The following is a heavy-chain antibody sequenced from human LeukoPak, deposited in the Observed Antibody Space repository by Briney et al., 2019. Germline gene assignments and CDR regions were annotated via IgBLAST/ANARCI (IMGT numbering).Heavy chain of an antibody. Sequence: GASVKVSCKASGYTFTGYYMHWVRQAPGQGLEWMRWINPNSGGTNYAQKFQGRVTMTRDTSISTAYMELSRLRSDDTAVYYCARDLRRTNYYDSSGYYGYWGQGTLVTVSS. CDR1: GYTFTGYY. CDR2: INPNSGGT. V-gene: IGHV1-2*02. CDR3: ARDLRRTNYYDSSGYYGY. J-gene: IGHJ4*02. D-gene: IGHD3-22*01.